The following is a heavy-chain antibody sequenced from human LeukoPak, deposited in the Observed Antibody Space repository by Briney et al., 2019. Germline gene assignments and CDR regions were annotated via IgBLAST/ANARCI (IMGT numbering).Heavy chain of an antibody. V-gene: IGHV3-33*01. CDR1: GSPFSSYG. CDR2: IWYDGSNK. Sequence: GRSPSLSCAASGSPFSSYGLHWVRQAPGKGLEWVSVIWYDGSNKYYADSVKGRFTISRDNSKNTLYLQMNNLRDEDTAVYYCAREVDCSSGSCYRRHFDYWGQGTLVTVSS. J-gene: IGHJ4*02. D-gene: IGHD2-15*01. CDR3: AREVDCSSGSCYRRHFDY.